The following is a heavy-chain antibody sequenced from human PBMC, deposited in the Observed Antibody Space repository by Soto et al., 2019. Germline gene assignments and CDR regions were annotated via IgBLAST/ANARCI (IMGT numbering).Heavy chain of an antibody. CDR2: IYYSGST. CDR3: ARSGYDYYYYGMDV. Sequence: SETLSLTCTVSGGSISSGDYYWSWIRQPPGKGLEWIGHIYYSGSTYYNPSLKSRVTISVDTSKNQFSLKLSSVTAADTAVYYCARSGYDYYYYGMDVWGQGTTVTVSS. J-gene: IGHJ6*02. V-gene: IGHV4-30-4*01. D-gene: IGHD5-12*01. CDR1: GGSISSGDYY.